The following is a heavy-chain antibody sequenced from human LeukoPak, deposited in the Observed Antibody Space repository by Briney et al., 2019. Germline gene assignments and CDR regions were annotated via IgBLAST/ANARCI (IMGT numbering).Heavy chain of an antibody. D-gene: IGHD2-8*01. CDR3: ARDPMADFDY. CDR1: GFXFITYA. Sequence: GRSLRLSCAASGFXFITYAIHWVRQAPGKGLEWVAVISSDGRNKIYADSVKGRFTISRDNSKNTLFLQMNSLRTEDTAVYYCARDPMADFDYWGQGTLVTVSS. CDR2: ISSDGRNK. V-gene: IGHV3-30*04. J-gene: IGHJ4*02.